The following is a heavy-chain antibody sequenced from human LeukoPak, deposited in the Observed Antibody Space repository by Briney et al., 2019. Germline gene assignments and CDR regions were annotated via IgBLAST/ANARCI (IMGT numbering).Heavy chain of an antibody. CDR1: GFKFSNFA. Sequence: GGSLRLSCVASGFKFSNFAMSWVRQAPGRGLQWVSAIRSVGNDASYADSVRGRFTISRDNSKNTLYLHMSSLRSEDTAVYYCARARLIWTKYFDYWGQGVQVTVSS. D-gene: IGHD2-8*01. CDR3: ARARLIWTKYFDY. J-gene: IGHJ4*02. CDR2: IRSVGNDA. V-gene: IGHV3-23*01.